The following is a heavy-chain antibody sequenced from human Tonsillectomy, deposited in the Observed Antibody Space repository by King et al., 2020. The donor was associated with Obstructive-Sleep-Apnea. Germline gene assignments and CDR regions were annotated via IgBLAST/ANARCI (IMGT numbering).Heavy chain of an antibody. CDR3: AKSRYYDSSEGAFDI. J-gene: IGHJ3*02. V-gene: IGHV3-9*01. D-gene: IGHD3-22*01. CDR2: ISWNSGSI. Sequence: VQLVESGGGLVQPGRSLRLSCAASGFTFDDYAMHWVRQAPGKGLEWVSGISWNSGSIGYADSVKGRFTISRDNAKNSLYLQMNSLRAEDTALYYCAKSRYYDSSEGAFDIWGQGTMVTVSS. CDR1: GFTFDDYA.